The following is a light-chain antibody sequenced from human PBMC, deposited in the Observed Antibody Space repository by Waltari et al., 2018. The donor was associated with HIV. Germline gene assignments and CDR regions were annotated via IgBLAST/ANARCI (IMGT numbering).Light chain of an antibody. J-gene: IGLJ2*01. Sequence: SYELTQPPSVSVSPGQTARITCSGDALPKRYAYWYQQRSGQATVLVIYKDNKRTAGITERCAGSSSGTMATLTISGAQVEDEADYYCYSTDNNGDRGVFGGGTKVSVL. CDR2: KDN. CDR1: ALPKRY. CDR3: YSTDNNGDRGV. V-gene: IGLV3-10*01.